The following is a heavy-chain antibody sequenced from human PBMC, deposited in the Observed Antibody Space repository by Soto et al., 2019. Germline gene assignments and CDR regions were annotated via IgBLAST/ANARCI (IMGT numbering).Heavy chain of an antibody. CDR2: INHSGST. Sequence: SETLSLTCAVYGGSFSGYYWSWIRQPPGKGLEWIGEINHSGSTNYNPSLKSRVTISVDTSKNQFSLKLSSVTAADTAVYYCARGNVYDILTGAIYPDAFDIWGQGTMVTVSS. J-gene: IGHJ3*02. CDR3: ARGNVYDILTGAIYPDAFDI. D-gene: IGHD3-9*01. CDR1: GGSFSGYY. V-gene: IGHV4-34*01.